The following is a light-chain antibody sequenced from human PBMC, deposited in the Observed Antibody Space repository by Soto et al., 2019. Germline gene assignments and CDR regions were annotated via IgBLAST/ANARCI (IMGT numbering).Light chain of an antibody. CDR1: SSNIGEYY. J-gene: IGLJ1*01. CDR2: END. CDR3: GKWDSSLTTFV. V-gene: IGLV1-51*02. Sequence: QSVLTQPPSVSAAPGQKVTMSCSGSSSNIGEYYVSWHQQLPGTAPKLLIYENDKRPSGIPDRFSGSKSGTSATLDITGLQTGDEADYYCGKWDSSLTTFVFGTGTKVTVL.